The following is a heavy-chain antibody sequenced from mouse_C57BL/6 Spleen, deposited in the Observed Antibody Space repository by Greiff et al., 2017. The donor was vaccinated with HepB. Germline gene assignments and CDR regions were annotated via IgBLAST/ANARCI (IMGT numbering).Heavy chain of an antibody. J-gene: IGHJ1*03. Sequence: VQLQESGAELVRPGASVKLSCKASGYTFTDYYINWVKQRPGQGLEWIARIYPGSGNTYYNEKFKGKATLTAEKSSSTAYMQLSSLTSEDSAVYFRARRNYYDYWYFDVWGTGTTVTVSS. CDR1: GYTFTDYY. CDR2: IYPGSGNT. V-gene: IGHV1-76*01. CDR3: ARRNYYDYWYFDV. D-gene: IGHD2-4*01.